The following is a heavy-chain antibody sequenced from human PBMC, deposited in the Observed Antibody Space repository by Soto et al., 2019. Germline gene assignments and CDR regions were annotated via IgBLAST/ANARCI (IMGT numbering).Heavy chain of an antibody. CDR1: GYTFTSYG. Sequence: QVQLVQSGAEVKKPGASVKVYCKASGYTFTSYGISWVRQAPGQGLEWMGWISAYNGNTNYAQKLQGRVTMTTDTSTSTAYMELRSLRSDDTAVYYCARDHSPHGSGSYPFDYWGQGTLVTVSS. J-gene: IGHJ4*02. D-gene: IGHD3-10*01. V-gene: IGHV1-18*01. CDR2: ISAYNGNT. CDR3: ARDHSPHGSGSYPFDY.